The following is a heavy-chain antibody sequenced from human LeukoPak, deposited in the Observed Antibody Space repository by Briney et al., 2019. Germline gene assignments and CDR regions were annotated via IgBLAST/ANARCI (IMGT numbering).Heavy chain of an antibody. Sequence: SQTLSLTCTVSGDSISNGGSYWGWIRLHPGKGLEWVGYIYDSATTFYSPALQSRVTISGDTSDNKFSLKLKSLTAADTAVYYCARGGDRRGFDYWGQGTPVTVSS. CDR3: ARGGDRRGFDY. CDR1: GDSISNGGSY. J-gene: IGHJ4*02. CDR2: IYDSATT. D-gene: IGHD1-14*01. V-gene: IGHV4-31*03.